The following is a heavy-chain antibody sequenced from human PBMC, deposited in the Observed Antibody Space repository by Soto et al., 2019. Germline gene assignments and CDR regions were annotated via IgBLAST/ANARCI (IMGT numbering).Heavy chain of an antibody. CDR2: IYHSGST. Sequence: QVQLQESGPGLVKPSGTLSLTCDVSSGSISTSNWWIWVRQPPGKVLEWIGEIYHSGSTNYNPSLKGRVTMSVDKSKNQFSLNLSSVTAADTAVYFCARQMTGTTAFDYWGQGTLVTVSS. D-gene: IGHD1-7*01. CDR1: SGSISTSNW. CDR3: ARQMTGTTAFDY. J-gene: IGHJ4*02. V-gene: IGHV4-4*02.